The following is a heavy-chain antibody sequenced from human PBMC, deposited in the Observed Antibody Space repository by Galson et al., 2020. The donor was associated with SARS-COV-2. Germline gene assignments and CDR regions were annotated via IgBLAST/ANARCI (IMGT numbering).Heavy chain of an antibody. D-gene: IGHD1-26*01. CDR3: ATPIVGGTFDY. Sequence: ASVKVSCKASGYTFTSYDINWVRHAPGQGLEWMGWMNPNSGNSGHAQKFQGRVTMTRNTSISTAYMELSSLRSEDTAVYYCATPIVGGTFDYWGQGTLVTVSS. CDR1: GYTFTSYD. CDR2: MNPNSGNS. V-gene: IGHV1-8*01. J-gene: IGHJ4*02.